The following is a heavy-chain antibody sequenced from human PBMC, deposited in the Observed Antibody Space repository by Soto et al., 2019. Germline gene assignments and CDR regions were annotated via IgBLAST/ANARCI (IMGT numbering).Heavy chain of an antibody. V-gene: IGHV4-39*01. CDR1: GGSISSSSYY. Sequence: PSETLSLTCTVSGGSISSSSYYWGWIRQPPGKGLEWIGSIYYSGSTYYNPSLKSRVTISVDTSKNQFSLKLSSVTAADTAVYYCASTASRTAWFDPWGQGTLVTVSS. CDR3: ASTASRTAWFDP. CDR2: IYYSGST. J-gene: IGHJ5*02. D-gene: IGHD1-1*01.